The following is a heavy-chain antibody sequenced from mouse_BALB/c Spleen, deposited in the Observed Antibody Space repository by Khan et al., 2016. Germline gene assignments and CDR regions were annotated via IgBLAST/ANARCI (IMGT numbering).Heavy chain of an antibody. Sequence: QVQLKESGAELARPGASVKLSCKATGYTFTNYWMQWVKQRPGQGLEWIGAIYPGDGDTRYTQKFKAKATLTADESSRTASMQLSSLASEDSAVSYCARSKIGGYFDYWGQGTTLTVSS. CDR1: GYTFTNYW. CDR2: IYPGDGDT. CDR3: ARSKIGGYFDY. V-gene: IGHV1-87*01. J-gene: IGHJ2*01.